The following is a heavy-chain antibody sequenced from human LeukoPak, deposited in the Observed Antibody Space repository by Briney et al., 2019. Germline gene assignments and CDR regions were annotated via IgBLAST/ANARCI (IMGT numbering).Heavy chain of an antibody. J-gene: IGHJ3*02. D-gene: IGHD3-3*01. CDR2: INHSGST. CDR3: ARRAAIFGVVIIVRAFDI. V-gene: IGHV4-34*01. CDR1: GGSISSYY. Sequence: PSETLSLTCTVSGGSISSYYWSWIRQPPGKGLEWIGEINHSGSTNYNPSLKSRVTISVDTSKNQFSLKLSSVTAADTAVYYCARRAAIFGVVIIVRAFDIWGQGTMVTVSS.